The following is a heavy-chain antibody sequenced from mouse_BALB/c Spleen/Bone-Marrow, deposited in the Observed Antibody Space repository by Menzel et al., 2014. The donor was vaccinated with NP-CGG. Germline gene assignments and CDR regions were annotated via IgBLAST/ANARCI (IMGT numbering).Heavy chain of an antibody. Sequence: EVKLVESGPSLVKPSQTLSPTCSVTGDSITGGYWHWIRKLPGNKLECMGYISYRGTTYYNPSLKSRISITRDTSKNQYYLELNSVAAEDTATYYCARTGFFDVWGAGTTVTVSS. J-gene: IGHJ1*01. CDR1: GDSITGGY. V-gene: IGHV3-8*02. CDR3: ARTGFFDV. CDR2: ISYRGTT.